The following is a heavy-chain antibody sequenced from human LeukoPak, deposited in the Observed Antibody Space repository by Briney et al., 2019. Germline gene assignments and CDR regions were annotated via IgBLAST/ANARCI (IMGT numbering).Heavy chain of an antibody. CDR1: GYTFTGYY. CDR3: ARKLGYCSSTSCAAHDY. Sequence: ASVKVSCKASGYTFTGYYMHWVRQAPGQGLEWMGWITPNSGGTNYAQKFQGRVTMTRDTSISTAYMELSRLRSDDTAVYYCARKLGYCSSTSCAAHDYWGQGTLVTVSS. J-gene: IGHJ4*02. D-gene: IGHD2-2*03. CDR2: ITPNSGGT. V-gene: IGHV1-2*02.